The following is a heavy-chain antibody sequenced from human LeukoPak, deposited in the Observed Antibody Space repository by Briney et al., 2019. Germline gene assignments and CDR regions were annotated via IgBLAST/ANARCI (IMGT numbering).Heavy chain of an antibody. Sequence: SQTLSLTCTVSGGSISSGDYYWSWIRQPPGKGLEWSGYIYYSGSTYYNPSLKSRVTISVDTSKNQFSLKLSSVTAADTAVYYCARDHNWNDGGNWFDPWGQGTLVTVSS. J-gene: IGHJ5*02. CDR1: GGSISSGDYY. D-gene: IGHD1-1*01. CDR2: IYYSGST. V-gene: IGHV4-30-4*01. CDR3: ARDHNWNDGGNWFDP.